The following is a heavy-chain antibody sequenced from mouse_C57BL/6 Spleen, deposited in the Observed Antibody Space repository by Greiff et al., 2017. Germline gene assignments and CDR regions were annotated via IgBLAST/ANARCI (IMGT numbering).Heavy chain of an antibody. CDR1: GFNIKDYY. Sequence: DVQLVESGAELVKPGASVKLSCTASGFNIKDYYMHWVKQRTEQGLEWIGRIDPEDGETKYAPKFQGKATITADTSSNTAYLQLSSLTSGDTTVYYCARSKDYDWGYYFGYWGQGTTLTVSS. D-gene: IGHD2-4*01. V-gene: IGHV14-2*01. J-gene: IGHJ2*01. CDR3: ARSKDYDWGYYFGY. CDR2: IDPEDGET.